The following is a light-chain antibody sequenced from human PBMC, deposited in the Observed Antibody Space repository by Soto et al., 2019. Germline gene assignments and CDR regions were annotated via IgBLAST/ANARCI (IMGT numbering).Light chain of an antibody. CDR2: GAS. J-gene: IGKJ4*01. Sequence: EIVLTQSPGTLSLSPGERATLSCRASQSVSSSFLAWYQQKPGQAPRLLIYGASTRATGIQDRFSGSGSGTDFTLTISSLEPEDFAVYYCKERTDWPLTFGGGTKVDIK. CDR1: QSVSSSF. V-gene: IGKV3D-20*02. CDR3: KERTDWPLT.